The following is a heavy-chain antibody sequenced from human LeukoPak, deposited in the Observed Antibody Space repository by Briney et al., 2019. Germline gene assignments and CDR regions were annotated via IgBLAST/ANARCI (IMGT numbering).Heavy chain of an antibody. J-gene: IGHJ4*02. D-gene: IGHD4-17*01. CDR2: IDYSGST. V-gene: IGHV4-59*01. Sequence: SETLSLTCTVSGASISSYYWSWIRQPPGKGLEWIGYIDYSGSTNYNPSLKSRVIISVDTSKTQLSLKLSSVTAADTAVYYCARHYYSDPFDYWGQGTLVTVSS. CDR3: ARHYYSDPFDY. CDR1: GASISSYY.